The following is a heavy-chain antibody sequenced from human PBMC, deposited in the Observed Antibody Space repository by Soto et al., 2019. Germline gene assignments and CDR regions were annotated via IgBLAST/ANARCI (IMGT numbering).Heavy chain of an antibody. CDR3: ARRWGRTFDY. CDR1: GGSISSYY. CDR2: IYYSGST. D-gene: IGHD7-27*01. Sequence: PSETLSLTCTVSGGSISSYYWSWIRQPPGKGLEWIGYIYYSGSTNYNPSLKSRVTISVDTSKNQFSLKLSSVTAADTAVYYCARRWGRTFDYWGQGTLVTVAS. J-gene: IGHJ4*02. V-gene: IGHV4-59*08.